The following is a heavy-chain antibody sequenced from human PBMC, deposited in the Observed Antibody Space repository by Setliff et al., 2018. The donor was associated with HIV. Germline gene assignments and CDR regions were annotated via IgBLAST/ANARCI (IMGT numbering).Heavy chain of an antibody. J-gene: IGHJ4*02. CDR3: ARVKSGTLGGYVDY. V-gene: IGHV4-39*07. D-gene: IGHD3-16*01. Sequence: SETLSLTCTVSGASISRSSYYWGWIRQPPGKELEWIGSIYYSGSTYYNPSLKSRVTISVDTSKNQFSLRLSSVTAADTAVYFCARVKSGTLGGYVDYWGQGTLVTVSS. CDR1: GASISRSSYY. CDR2: IYYSGST.